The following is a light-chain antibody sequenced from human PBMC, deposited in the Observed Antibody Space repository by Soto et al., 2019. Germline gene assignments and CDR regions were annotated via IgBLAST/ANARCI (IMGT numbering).Light chain of an antibody. CDR3: QQFAASPRT. CDR2: AAS. Sequence: EIVLTQSPGTLSLSPGERATLSCRASQSVDSTYLAWYQQKPGQAPRLLIYAASSRATGIPDRFSGSGSGTDFTLTINRLEPEDFAVYYCQQFAASPRTFGQGTKVDIK. CDR1: QSVDSTY. J-gene: IGKJ1*01. V-gene: IGKV3-20*01.